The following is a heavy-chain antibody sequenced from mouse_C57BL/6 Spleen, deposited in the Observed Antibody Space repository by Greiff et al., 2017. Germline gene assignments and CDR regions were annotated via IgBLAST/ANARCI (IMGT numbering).Heavy chain of an antibody. D-gene: IGHD2-4*01. CDR2: IYPGDGDT. Sequence: QVQLQQSGPELVKPGASVKISCKASGYAFSSSWMNWVKQRPGKGLEWIGRIYPGDGDTNYNGKFKGKATLTADKSSSTAYMQLSSLTSEDSAVYFCARTGDYGFWFAYWGQGTLVTVSA. CDR1: GYAFSSSW. J-gene: IGHJ3*01. CDR3: ARTGDYGFWFAY. V-gene: IGHV1-82*01.